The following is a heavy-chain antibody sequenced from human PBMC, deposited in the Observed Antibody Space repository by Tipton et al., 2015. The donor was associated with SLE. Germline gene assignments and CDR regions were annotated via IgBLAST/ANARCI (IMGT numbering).Heavy chain of an antibody. D-gene: IGHD4-23*01. CDR3: ARGDYGGNLGGVDYYYSGMDV. CDR1: GGTFSSYA. Sequence: QSGAEVKKPGSSVKVSCKASGGTFSSYAISWVRQAPGQGLEWMGRIIPIFGTANYAQKFQGRVTITADESTSTAYLDLSSRRSEDTAVYYCARGDYGGNLGGVDYYYSGMDVWGQGTTVTVSS. V-gene: IGHV1-69*15. CDR2: IIPIFGTA. J-gene: IGHJ6*02.